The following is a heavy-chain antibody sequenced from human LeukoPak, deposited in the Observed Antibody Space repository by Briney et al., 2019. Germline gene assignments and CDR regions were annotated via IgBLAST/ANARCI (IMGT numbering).Heavy chain of an antibody. CDR1: GGSISSGGYY. J-gene: IGHJ4*02. CDR2: IYYSGST. V-gene: IGHV4-31*03. CDR3: ARGDTSSWYDYFDY. D-gene: IGHD6-13*01. Sequence: SETLSLTCTVSGGSISSGGYYWIWIRQHPGKGLEWIGYIYYSGSTYYNPSLKSRVTISVDTSKNQFSLKLSSVTAADTAEYYGARGDTSSWYDYFDYWGQGTLVTVSS.